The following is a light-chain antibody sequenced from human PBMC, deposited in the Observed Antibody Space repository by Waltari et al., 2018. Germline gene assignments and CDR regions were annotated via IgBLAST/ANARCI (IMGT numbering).Light chain of an antibody. Sequence: VLPQSPVTLSLSRGDRATLPCRASQGVSSSYLAWYQQKPGQAPRLLIYGASSRATGIPDRFSGSGSGTDFTLTISRLEPEDFAVYYCQQYGSSRTFGGGTKVEIK. CDR3: QQYGSSRT. J-gene: IGKJ4*01. V-gene: IGKV3-20*01. CDR1: QGVSSSY. CDR2: GAS.